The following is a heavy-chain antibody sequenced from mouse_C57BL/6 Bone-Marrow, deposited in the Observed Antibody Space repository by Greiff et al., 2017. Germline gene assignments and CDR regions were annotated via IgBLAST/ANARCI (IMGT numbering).Heavy chain of an antibody. CDR2: ISDGGSYT. CDR1: GFTFRSYA. V-gene: IGHV5-4*01. CDR3: ARDPYSNYGAMDY. Sequence: EVQLVESGGGLVKPGGSLKLSCAASGFTFRSYAMSWVRQTPEKRLEWVATISDGGSYTYYPDNVKGRFTISRDNAKNNLYLQMSHLKSEDTAMYYCARDPYSNYGAMDYWGQGTSVTVSS. D-gene: IGHD2-5*01. J-gene: IGHJ4*01.